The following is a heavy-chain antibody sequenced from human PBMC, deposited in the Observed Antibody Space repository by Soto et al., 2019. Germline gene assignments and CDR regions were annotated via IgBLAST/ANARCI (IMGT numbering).Heavy chain of an antibody. Sequence: QLQLQESGPGLVKPSETLSLTCTVSGGSISSSSYYWGWIRQPPGKGLEWIGSIYYSGSTYYNPYLKSRVTISVDTSKNQFSLKLSSVTAADTAVYYCARQRRVGSSKSGYFDYWGQGTLVTVSS. CDR2: IYYSGST. CDR1: GGSISSSSYY. D-gene: IGHD6-6*01. J-gene: IGHJ4*02. V-gene: IGHV4-39*01. CDR3: ARQRRVGSSKSGYFDY.